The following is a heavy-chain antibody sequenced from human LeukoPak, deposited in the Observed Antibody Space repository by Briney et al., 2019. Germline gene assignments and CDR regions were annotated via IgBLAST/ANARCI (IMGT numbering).Heavy chain of an antibody. J-gene: IGHJ4*02. Sequence: ASVKVSCKASGYTFTGYYMHWVRQAPGQGLEWMGWINPNSGGTNYAQKFQGRVTMTRDTSISTAYMELSRLRSDDTAVYYGAREWDIVATIFYWGQGTLVTVSS. D-gene: IGHD5-12*01. V-gene: IGHV1-2*02. CDR1: GYTFTGYY. CDR3: AREWDIVATIFY. CDR2: INPNSGGT.